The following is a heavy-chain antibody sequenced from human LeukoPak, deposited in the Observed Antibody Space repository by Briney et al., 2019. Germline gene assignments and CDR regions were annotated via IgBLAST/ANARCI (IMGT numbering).Heavy chain of an antibody. D-gene: IGHD1-1*01. J-gene: IGHJ4*02. CDR3: ARVSRTPGTSIPFFED. CDR1: GFAFSSYE. Sequence: PGGSLRLSCAASGFAFSSYEMTWVRQAPGKGLEWLSYINHGGTTIYYADSVKGRFTISRDNAKNSLYLQMDSLRAEDTAVYYCARVSRTPGTSIPFFEDWGQGTLVTVSS. CDR2: INHGGTTI. V-gene: IGHV3-48*03.